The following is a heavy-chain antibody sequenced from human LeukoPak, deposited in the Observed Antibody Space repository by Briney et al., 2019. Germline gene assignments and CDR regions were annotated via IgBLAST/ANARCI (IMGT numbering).Heavy chain of an antibody. CDR1: GYTLTELS. CDR3: ATPLLVGATAFDY. J-gene: IGHJ4*02. D-gene: IGHD1-26*01. V-gene: IGHV1-24*01. Sequence: ASVKVSCKVSGYTLTELSMQWVRQAPGKGLEWMGGFDPEDGETIYAQKFQGRVTMTEDTSTDTAYMELSSLRSEDTAVYYCATPLLVGATAFDYWGQGTLVTVSS. CDR2: FDPEDGET.